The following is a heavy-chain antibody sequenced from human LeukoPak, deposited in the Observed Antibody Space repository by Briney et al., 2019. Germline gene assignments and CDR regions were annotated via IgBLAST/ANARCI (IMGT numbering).Heavy chain of an antibody. V-gene: IGHV3-33*01. Sequence: PGGSLRLSCAASGFAFNTHGMHWVRQAPGKGLEWVAVIWYDGSKKYYADSVRGRFTISRDNTRKSLSLQMSSLRSEDTALYYCAGESETSGWYDYWGQGTLVTVSS. J-gene: IGHJ4*02. CDR1: GFAFNTHG. CDR2: IWYDGSKK. D-gene: IGHD6-19*01. CDR3: AGESETSGWYDY.